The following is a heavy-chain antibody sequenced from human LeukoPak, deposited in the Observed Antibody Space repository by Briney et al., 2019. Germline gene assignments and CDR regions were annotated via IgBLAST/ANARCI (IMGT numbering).Heavy chain of an antibody. D-gene: IGHD4-17*01. CDR2: ISGSGGST. CDR1: GFTFSSYA. CDR3: AKVLRGLAYYGDYSD. V-gene: IGHV3-23*01. J-gene: IGHJ4*02. Sequence: GGSLRLSCAASGFTFSSYAMTWIRQAPGKGLEWVSSISGSGGSTYYADSVKGRFTISKSNSKNTVYLQMNSLRAEDTAVYYCAKVLRGLAYYGDYSDWGQGTLVTVSS.